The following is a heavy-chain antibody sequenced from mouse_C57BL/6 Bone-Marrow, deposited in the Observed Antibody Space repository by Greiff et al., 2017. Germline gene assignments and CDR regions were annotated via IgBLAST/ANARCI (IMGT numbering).Heavy chain of an antibody. CDR3: TRRRGLTYATDY. CDR1: GYTFTDYE. Sequence: QVQLQQSGAELVRPGASVTLSCKASGYTFTDYEMHWVKQTPVHGLEWIGAIDPETGGTAYNQKFKGKAILTADKSSSTAYMELRSLTSEDSAVYYCTRRRGLTYATDYWGQGTSVTVSS. D-gene: IGHD3-1*01. V-gene: IGHV1-15*01. CDR2: IDPETGGT. J-gene: IGHJ4*01.